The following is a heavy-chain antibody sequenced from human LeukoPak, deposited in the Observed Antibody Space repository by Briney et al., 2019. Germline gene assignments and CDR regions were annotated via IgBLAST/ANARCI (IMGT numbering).Heavy chain of an antibody. CDR1: GGSITTGTYY. D-gene: IGHD1-26*01. CDR3: ASPSKWELSDLGY. Sequence: SETLSLTCTVSGGSITTGTYYWAWIRQPPGKGLEWIGSIYYSGSTFYNPSLKSRVAISVDMSNNQFSLRLSSVTAADTAVYYCASPSKWELSDLGYWGQGTLVTVSS. CDR2: IYYSGST. V-gene: IGHV4-39*01. J-gene: IGHJ4*02.